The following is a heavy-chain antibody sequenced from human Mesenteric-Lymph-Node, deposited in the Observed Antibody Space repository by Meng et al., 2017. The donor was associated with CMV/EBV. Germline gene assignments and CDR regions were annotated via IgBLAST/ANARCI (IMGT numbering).Heavy chain of an antibody. CDR3: ARGRFDP. CDR2: INHSGST. J-gene: IGHJ5*02. CDR1: AGSFSGYY. V-gene: IGHV4-34*01. Sequence: TLSLTCAGYAGSFSGYYLSWIRQPPGKGREWIGVINHSGSTNYNPSLKSRVTISVDTSKNQFSLKLSSVTAADTAVYYCARGRFDPWGQGTLVTVSS.